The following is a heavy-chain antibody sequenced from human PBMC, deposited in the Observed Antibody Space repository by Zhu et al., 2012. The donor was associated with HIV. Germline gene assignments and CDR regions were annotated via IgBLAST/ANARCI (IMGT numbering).Heavy chain of an antibody. J-gene: IGHJ4*02. Sequence: QVQLQQWGAGLLKPSETLSLTCAVYGGSFSGYYWSWIRQSPEKGLEWIGEIDHGGSTDYSPSLKSRVTISVDRSKNRFSLKLASVSAADTAVYYCARHSRYDIVTGWGHFDFWGQGTLVTVSS. CDR1: GGSFSGYY. CDR2: IDHGGST. CDR3: ARHSRYDIVTGWGHFDF. D-gene: IGHD3-9*01. V-gene: IGHV4-34*01.